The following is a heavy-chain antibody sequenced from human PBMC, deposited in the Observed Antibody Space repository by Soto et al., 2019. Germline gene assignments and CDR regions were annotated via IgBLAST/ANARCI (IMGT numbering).Heavy chain of an antibody. V-gene: IGHV3-23*01. CDR1: GFTFSNYA. J-gene: IGHJ5*02. D-gene: IGHD3-10*01. CDR3: AKAPYYYGSRSYENWFDP. CDR2: ISGSGGST. Sequence: EVQLLESGGGWVQPGGSLRLSCAASGFTFSNYALTWVRQAPGKGLEWVSAISGSGGSTHYADSVKGRFTISRDKSKNTLYLQMNRLRAEDTAVYYCAKAPYYYGSRSYENWFDPWGQGTLVTVSS.